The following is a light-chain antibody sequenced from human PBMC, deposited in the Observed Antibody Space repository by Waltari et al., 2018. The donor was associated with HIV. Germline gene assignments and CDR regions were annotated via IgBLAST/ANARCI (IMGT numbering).Light chain of an antibody. Sequence: DIQLTQCPSSLSASVGDRVTITCQASQDITHYLTVYQQKPGKPPNLLIFDATKLQPGVPSRFRGSGSGTDFTYTISSHEPADSATYFCQHQDNLPITFGQGTRLEMK. CDR1: QDITHY. CDR2: DAT. J-gene: IGKJ5*01. CDR3: QHQDNLPIT. V-gene: IGKV1-33*01.